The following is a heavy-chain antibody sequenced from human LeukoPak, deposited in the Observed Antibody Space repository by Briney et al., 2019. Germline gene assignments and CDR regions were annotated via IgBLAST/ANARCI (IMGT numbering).Heavy chain of an antibody. D-gene: IGHD3-3*01. V-gene: IGHV5-51*01. Sequence: GESLKISCKGSGYSFTSYWIGWVRQMPGKGLEWMEIIYPGDSDTRYSPSFQDQVTISADKSISTAYLPWSSLKASDTAMYYCARNVMSNYDLWSGYTLGFDYWGQRTLVTVSS. CDR3: ARNVMSNYDLWSGYTLGFDY. CDR1: GYSFTSYW. J-gene: IGHJ4*02. CDR2: IYPGDSDT.